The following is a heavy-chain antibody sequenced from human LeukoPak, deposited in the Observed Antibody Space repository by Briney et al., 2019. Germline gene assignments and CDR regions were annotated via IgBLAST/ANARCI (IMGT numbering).Heavy chain of an antibody. D-gene: IGHD6-13*01. J-gene: IGHJ4*02. CDR3: TRVRSSSWYDY. V-gene: IGHV3-74*01. Sequence: PGGSLRLSCAASGFTFSTSWMHWVRQAPGKGLVWVSRISGDGTTTTYADSVKGRFTISRDNAKNTLLLQMNSLRVDDTAVYYCTRVRSSSWYDYWGQGALVTVSS. CDR2: ISGDGTTT. CDR1: GFTFSTSW.